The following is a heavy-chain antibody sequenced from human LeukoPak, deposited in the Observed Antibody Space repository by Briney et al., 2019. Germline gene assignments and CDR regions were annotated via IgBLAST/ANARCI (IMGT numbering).Heavy chain of an antibody. CDR2: INTSTGNP. Sequence: ASVKVSCKASGYTFTSYAMNWVRQAPGQGLEWMGWINTSTGNPTYAQGFTGRFVFSLDTSVSTAYLQIRSLKAEDTAVYYCARDLRDCSGGSCYSAGFDYWGQGTLVTVSS. V-gene: IGHV7-4-1*02. D-gene: IGHD2-15*01. CDR1: GYTFTSYA. CDR3: ARDLRDCSGGSCYSAGFDY. J-gene: IGHJ4*02.